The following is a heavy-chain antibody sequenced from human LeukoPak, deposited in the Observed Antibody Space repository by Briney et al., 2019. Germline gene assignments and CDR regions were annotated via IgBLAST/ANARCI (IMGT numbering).Heavy chain of an antibody. CDR1: GFTFNIHA. V-gene: IGHV3-23*01. CDR2: ISGIGISI. CDR3: AKGLARDFWSGHDY. J-gene: IGHJ4*02. Sequence: GGSLRLSCAASGFTFNIHAMDWVRQAPGKGLEWVSSISGIGISIYYADSVKGRFTISRDNSKNTLYLQMNSLRAEDTAVYYCAKGLARDFWSGHDYWGQGTLVTVSS. D-gene: IGHD3-3*01.